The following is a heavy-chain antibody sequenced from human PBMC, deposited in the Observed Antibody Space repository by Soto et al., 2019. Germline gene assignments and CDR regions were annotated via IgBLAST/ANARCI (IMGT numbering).Heavy chain of an antibody. CDR2: IYYSGST. V-gene: IGHV4-31*03. CDR1: GGSISSGGYY. D-gene: IGHD4-17*01. J-gene: IGHJ4*02. CDR3: ARRTRGNGDYEEY. Sequence: QVQLQESGPGLVKPSQTLSLTCTVSGGSISSGGYYWSWIRQHPGKGLEWIGYIYYSGSTYYNPSLKSGVTISVDTSKNQFSLKLSSVTAADTAGYYCARRTRGNGDYEEYWGQGTLVTVSS.